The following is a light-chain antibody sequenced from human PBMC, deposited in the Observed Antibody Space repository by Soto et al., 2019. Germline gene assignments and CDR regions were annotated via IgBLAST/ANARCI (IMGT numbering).Light chain of an antibody. CDR2: GAS. CDR1: QSVSGN. Sequence: EIVMTQSPATLSVSPGERATLSCRASQSVSGNLAWYQQKPGQAPRLLIYGASTRATGIPARFGGSGSWTEFTLTISSLQSEDFAVYYCQQYNRWPITFGQGTRLEIK. CDR3: QQYNRWPIT. J-gene: IGKJ5*01. V-gene: IGKV3-15*01.